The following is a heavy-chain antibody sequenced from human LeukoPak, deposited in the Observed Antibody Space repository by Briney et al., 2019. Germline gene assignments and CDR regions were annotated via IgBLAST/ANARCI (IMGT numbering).Heavy chain of an antibody. V-gene: IGHV3-30*01. CDR1: GFTFSSYA. CDR2: ISYDGSNK. D-gene: IGHD5-18*01. CDR3: ARDPSPELWPYFDY. Sequence: AGGSLRLSCAASGFTFSSYAMHWVRQAPGKGLEWVAVISYDGSNKYYADSVKGRFTISRDNSKNTLYLQMNSLRAEDTAVYYCARDPSPELWPYFDYWGQGTLVTVSS. J-gene: IGHJ4*02.